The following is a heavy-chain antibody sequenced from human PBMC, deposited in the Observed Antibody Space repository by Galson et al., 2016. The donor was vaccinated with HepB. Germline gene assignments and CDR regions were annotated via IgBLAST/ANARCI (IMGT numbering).Heavy chain of an antibody. Sequence: SLRLSCATSRFTLTTYAIHWVRQAPGKGLEWLAVIWFDGINKFYADSVKGRFTISRDDSKNKVYHQMSGLRVEDTAVYYCARSPPPATPTAGSLDIWGQGTVLTVSS. J-gene: IGHJ3*02. CDR1: RFTLTTYA. CDR2: IWFDGINK. CDR3: ARSPPPATPTAGSLDI. V-gene: IGHV3-33*01.